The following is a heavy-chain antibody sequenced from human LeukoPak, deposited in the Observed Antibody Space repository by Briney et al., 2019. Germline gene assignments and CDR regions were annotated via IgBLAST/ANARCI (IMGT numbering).Heavy chain of an antibody. CDR2: ISTGGDNT. D-gene: IGHD4-23*01. V-gene: IGHV3-23*01. CDR3: ARDRSLNGGNSNGYFDS. J-gene: IGHJ4*02. CDR1: GFTFSSYA. Sequence: PGGSLRLSCAASGFTFSSYAMSWVRLTPGRGLEWVSVISTGGDNTYYTDSVKGRFTISRDNSKNTFYLQMNSLRPEDTAIYYCARDRSLNGGNSNGYFDSWGQGTLVTVSS.